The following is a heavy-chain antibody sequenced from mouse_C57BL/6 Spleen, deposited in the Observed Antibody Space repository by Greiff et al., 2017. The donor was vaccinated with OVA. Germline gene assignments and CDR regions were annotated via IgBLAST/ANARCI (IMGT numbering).Heavy chain of an antibody. CDR3: ARSTTFDY. V-gene: IGHV14-3*01. D-gene: IGHD1-1*01. CDR1: GFTIKNTS. Sequence: VQLKQSVAELVRPGASVKLSCTASGFTIKNTSMHWVKQRPEQGLEWIGRIDPANGNTKYAPKFQGKATITADTSSNTAYLQLSSLTSEDTAIYYCARSTTFDYWGQGTTLTVSS. CDR2: IDPANGNT. J-gene: IGHJ2*01.